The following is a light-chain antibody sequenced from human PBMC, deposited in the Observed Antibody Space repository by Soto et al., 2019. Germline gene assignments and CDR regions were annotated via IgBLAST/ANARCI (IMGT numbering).Light chain of an antibody. CDR2: DNN. V-gene: IGLV1-51*01. J-gene: IGLJ2*01. Sequence: QSVLTQPPSVSAAPGQKVTISCSGSSSNIGNNYVSWYQQLPGTAPKLLIYDNNKRPSAIPARFSGSKSGTSGTLDITGLQTGDEADYYCATWDYSLTGEVFGGGTKLTVL. CDR3: ATWDYSLTGEV. CDR1: SSNIGNNY.